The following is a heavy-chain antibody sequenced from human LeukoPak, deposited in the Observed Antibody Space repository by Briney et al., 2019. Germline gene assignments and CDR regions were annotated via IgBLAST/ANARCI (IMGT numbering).Heavy chain of an antibody. Sequence: SETLSLTCTVSGGSISSSSYYWGWIRQPPGKGLEWIGSIYYSGSTYYNPSLKSRVTISVDTSKNQFSLKLSSVTAEDTALYYCARHQSQWLVDYLDYWGQGNLVTVSS. CDR2: IYYSGST. J-gene: IGHJ4*02. D-gene: IGHD6-19*01. CDR3: ARHQSQWLVDYLDY. CDR1: GGSISSSSYY. V-gene: IGHV4-39*07.